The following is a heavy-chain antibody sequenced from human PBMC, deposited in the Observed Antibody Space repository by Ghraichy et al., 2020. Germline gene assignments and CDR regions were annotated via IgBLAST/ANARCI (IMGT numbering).Heavy chain of an antibody. Sequence: GGSLRLSCAASGFTFSSYGMHWVRQAPGKGLEWVAVIWYDGSNKYYADSVKGRFTISRDNSKNTLYLQMNSLRAEDTAVYYCAREAHTVTQGRWFDPWGQGTLVTVSS. J-gene: IGHJ5*02. CDR2: IWYDGSNK. D-gene: IGHD4-17*01. V-gene: IGHV3-33*01. CDR1: GFTFSSYG. CDR3: AREAHTVTQGRWFDP.